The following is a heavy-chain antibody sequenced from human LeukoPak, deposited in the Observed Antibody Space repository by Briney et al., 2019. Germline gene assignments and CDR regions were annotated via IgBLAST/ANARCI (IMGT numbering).Heavy chain of an antibody. D-gene: IGHD5-12*01. CDR3: AADRYSGYEPPYYNYYGMDV. Sequence: GASVKVSCKASGFTFTSSAVQWVRQARGQRLEWIGWIVVGSGNTNYAQKFQERVTITRDMSTSTAYMELSSLRSEDTAVYYCAADRYSGYEPPYYNYYGMDVWGQGTTVTVSS. CDR2: IVVGSGNT. J-gene: IGHJ6*02. CDR1: GFTFTSSA. V-gene: IGHV1-58*01.